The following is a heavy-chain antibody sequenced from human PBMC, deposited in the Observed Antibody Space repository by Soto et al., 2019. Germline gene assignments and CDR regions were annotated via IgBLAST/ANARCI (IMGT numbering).Heavy chain of an antibody. CDR3: AKDTGFSMVRGGDFDI. J-gene: IGHJ3*02. D-gene: IGHD3-10*01. Sequence: PGGSLRLSCAASGFTFSSYAMSWVRQAPGKGLEWVSAISGSGGSTYYADSVKGRFTISRDNSKNTLYLQMNSLRAEDTAVNYYAKDTGFSMVRGGDFDIWGQGTMVTVSS. CDR1: GFTFSSYA. V-gene: IGHV3-23*01. CDR2: ISGSGGST.